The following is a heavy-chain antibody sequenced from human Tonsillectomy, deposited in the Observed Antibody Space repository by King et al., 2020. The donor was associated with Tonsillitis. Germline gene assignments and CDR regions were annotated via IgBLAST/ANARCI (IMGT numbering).Heavy chain of an antibody. CDR3: ARLSKFGQLFFEY. J-gene: IGHJ4*02. D-gene: IGHD3-10*01. V-gene: IGHV5-51*01. CDR1: GYSFSTYW. Sequence: QLVQSGAEVRKPGESLEISCEGSGYSFSTYWIGWVRQVPGKGLEWVAKINPGDSDTRYSPSFHGLVTISADETINTVYLQWSSLTASDTAIYYCARLSKFGQLFFEYWGQGALVTVSS. CDR2: INPGDSDT.